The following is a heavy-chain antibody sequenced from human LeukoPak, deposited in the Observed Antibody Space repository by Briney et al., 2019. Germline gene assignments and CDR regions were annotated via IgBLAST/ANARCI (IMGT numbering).Heavy chain of an antibody. CDR2: INSDGSST. Sequence: GGSLRLSCAASGFTFSSYWMHWVRQAPGKGLVWVSRINSDGSSTSYADSVKGRFTISRDNAKNTLYLQMNSLRAEDTAVYYCAKDVPSADFASYCSSTGCYTRFHNWFDPWGQGTLVTVSS. CDR3: AKDVPSADFASYCSSTGCYTRFHNWFDP. V-gene: IGHV3-74*01. CDR1: GFTFSSYW. J-gene: IGHJ5*02. D-gene: IGHD2-2*02.